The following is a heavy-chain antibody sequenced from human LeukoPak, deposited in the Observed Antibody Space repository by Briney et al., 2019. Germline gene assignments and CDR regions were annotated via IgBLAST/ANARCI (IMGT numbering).Heavy chain of an antibody. V-gene: IGHV4-38-2*01. D-gene: IGHD2-2*02. CDR2: IYHSGRT. CDR1: GYSISSGYY. CDR3: ARLGPPAIWVDGWFDP. Sequence: SETLSLTCAVSGYSISSGYYWGCIRQPPGKGLEWSGSIYHSGRTYYNPSLKSRVTISVDTSKNQFSLKLSSVTAADTAVYYCARLGPPAIWVDGWFDPSGQGTLVTVSS. J-gene: IGHJ5*02.